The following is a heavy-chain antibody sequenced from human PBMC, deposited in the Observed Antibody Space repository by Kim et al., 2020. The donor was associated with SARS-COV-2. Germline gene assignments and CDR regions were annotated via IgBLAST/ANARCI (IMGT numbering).Heavy chain of an antibody. CDR3: ARVFYSSSSRYYYYGMDV. V-gene: IGHV3-74*01. CDR1: GFTFSSYW. CDR2: INSDGSST. Sequence: GGSLRLSCAVSGFTFSSYWMHWVRQAPGKGLVWVSRINSDGSSTSYADSVKGRFTISRDNAKNTLYLQMNSLRAEDTAVYYCARVFYSSSSRYYYYGMDVWGQGTTVTVSS. J-gene: IGHJ6*02. D-gene: IGHD6-6*01.